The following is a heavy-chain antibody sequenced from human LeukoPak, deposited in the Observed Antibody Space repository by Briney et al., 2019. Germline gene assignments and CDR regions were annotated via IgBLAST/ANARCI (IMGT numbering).Heavy chain of an antibody. V-gene: IGHV3-9*01. CDR2: ISWNSGSI. D-gene: IGHD5-18*01. CDR3: AKDVAIQLGFDY. Sequence: GRSLRLSCAASGFTFDDYAMHWVRQAPGKGLEWVPGISWNSGSIGYADSVKGRFTISRDNAKNSLYLQMNSLRAEDTALYYCAKDVAIQLGFDYWGQGTLVTVSS. J-gene: IGHJ4*02. CDR1: GFTFDDYA.